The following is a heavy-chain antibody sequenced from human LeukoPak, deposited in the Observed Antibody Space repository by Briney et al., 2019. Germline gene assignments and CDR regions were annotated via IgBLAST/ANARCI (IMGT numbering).Heavy chain of an antibody. J-gene: IGHJ4*02. CDR1: RFTFSSYW. D-gene: IGHD3-22*01. Sequence: GGSLRLSCAASRFTFSSYWMTWVRQAPGKGLEWMANIKQDGSEKHYVDSVQGRFTISRDNAKNSLYLQMNSLRAEDTAVYYCARDVGYDSSGSYPYYFDYWGLGTLVTVSS. V-gene: IGHV3-7*05. CDR3: ARDVGYDSSGSYPYYFDY. CDR2: IKQDGSEK.